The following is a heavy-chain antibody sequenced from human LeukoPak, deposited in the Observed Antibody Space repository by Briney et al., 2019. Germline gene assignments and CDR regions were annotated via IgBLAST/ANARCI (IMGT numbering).Heavy chain of an antibody. CDR3: ASTLSSIAARNDAFDI. V-gene: IGHV3-11*04. D-gene: IGHD6-6*01. CDR2: ISSSGSTI. Sequence: GGSLRLSCAASGFTFSDYYMSWLRQAPGKGLEWVSYISSSGSTIYYADSVKGRFTISRDNAKNSLYLQMNSLRAEDTAVYYCASTLSSIAARNDAFDIWGQGTLVTVSS. J-gene: IGHJ3*02. CDR1: GFTFSDYY.